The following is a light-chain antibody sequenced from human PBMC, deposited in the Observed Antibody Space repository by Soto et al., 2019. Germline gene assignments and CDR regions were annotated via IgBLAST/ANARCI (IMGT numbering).Light chain of an antibody. CDR2: GAS. V-gene: IGKV3-20*01. CDR3: QQYGSSPLFT. CDR1: QSVSSSY. J-gene: IGKJ2*01. Sequence: EMVLTQSPGTLSLSPGERATLSCRASQSVSSSYLAWYQQKPGQAPRLLIYGASSRATGIPDRFSGSGSGTEFTLTISRLEPEDFAVYYCQQYGSSPLFTFGQGTKLEIK.